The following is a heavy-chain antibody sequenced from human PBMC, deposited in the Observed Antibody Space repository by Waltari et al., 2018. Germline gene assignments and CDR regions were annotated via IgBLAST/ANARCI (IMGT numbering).Heavy chain of an antibody. CDR1: GGSISSSSYY. D-gene: IGHD2-2*01. J-gene: IGHJ4*02. V-gene: IGHV4-39*07. Sequence: QLQLQESGPGLVKPSETLSLTCTVSGGSISSSSYYWGWVRQPPGKGLEWIGSIYYSGSTYYNPSLKSRVTISVDTSKNQFSLRVSSVTAADTAVFYCARMVRGYCSSTSCHTDHWGQGILVTVSS. CDR2: IYYSGST. CDR3: ARMVRGYCSSTSCHTDH.